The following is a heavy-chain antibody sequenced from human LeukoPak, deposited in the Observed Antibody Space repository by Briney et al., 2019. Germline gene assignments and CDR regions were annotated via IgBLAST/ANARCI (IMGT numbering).Heavy chain of an antibody. CDR3: AKDAISTNWGYIDY. J-gene: IGHJ4*02. Sequence: HPGGSLRLSCAASGFTFSSYAMSWVRQAPGKGLEWVSAISGSGGSTYYADSVKGRFTISRDNSKNTLYLQMYSLRAEDTAVYYCAKDAISTNWGYIDYWGQGTLVTVSS. CDR1: GFTFSSYA. V-gene: IGHV3-23*01. CDR2: ISGSGGST. D-gene: IGHD7-27*01.